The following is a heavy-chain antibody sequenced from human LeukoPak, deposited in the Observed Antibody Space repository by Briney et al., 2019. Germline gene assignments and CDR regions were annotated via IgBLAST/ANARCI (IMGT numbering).Heavy chain of an antibody. CDR3: ATYTQHFGAPGGADY. CDR2: INKDESEK. V-gene: IGHV3-7*01. J-gene: IGHJ4*02. D-gene: IGHD2-8*02. Sequence: GGSLRLSCAVSRFTFSDYWMRWVRQAPGKGLEWVAAINKDESEKRYVDSVKGRFTISRGNARNSVYLQMTSLGAEDTAVYYCATYTQHFGAPGGADYWGQGTLVTVSS. CDR1: RFTFSDYW.